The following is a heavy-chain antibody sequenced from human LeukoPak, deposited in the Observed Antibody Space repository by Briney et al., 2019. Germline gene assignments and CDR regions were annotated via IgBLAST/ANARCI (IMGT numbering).Heavy chain of an antibody. J-gene: IGHJ4*02. V-gene: IGHV4-39*01. Sequence: SETLSLTCTVSGGSISSSSYYWGWIRQSPGKGLEWIGSIYYSGSTYYNPSLTSRVTMSVDTSKNQCSLRLNSVTAADTAFYYCARHSPVAATIFYFWGQGTMVTVSS. D-gene: IGHD2-15*01. CDR1: GGSISSSSYY. CDR2: IYYSGST. CDR3: ARHSPVAATIFYF.